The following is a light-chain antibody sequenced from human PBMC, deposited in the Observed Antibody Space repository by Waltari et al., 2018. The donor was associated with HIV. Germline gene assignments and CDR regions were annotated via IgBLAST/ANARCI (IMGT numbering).Light chain of an antibody. CDR2: DAS. Sequence: ERVMTQSPVTLSVSPGERATLSCRASQTVNHNLAWYRQKPGQAPRLLIYDASTRATGIPARFSGSGSGTEFTLTISSLQSEDFAVYYCQHYNNWPLAFGQGTKVEIK. CDR3: QHYNNWPLA. V-gene: IGKV3-15*01. J-gene: IGKJ1*01. CDR1: QTVNHN.